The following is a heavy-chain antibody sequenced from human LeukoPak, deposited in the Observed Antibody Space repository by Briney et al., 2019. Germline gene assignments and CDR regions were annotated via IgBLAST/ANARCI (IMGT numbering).Heavy chain of an antibody. J-gene: IGHJ4*02. CDR1: GYTFTSYA. CDR2: INAGNGNT. D-gene: IGHD6-19*01. Sequence: GPVKVSCKASGYTFTSYAMHWVRQAPGQRLEWMGWINAGNGNTKYSQKFQGRVTITRDTSASTAYMELSSLRSEDTAVYYCARSPQPGIAVDFFDYWGQGTLVTVSS. V-gene: IGHV1-3*01. CDR3: ARSPQPGIAVDFFDY.